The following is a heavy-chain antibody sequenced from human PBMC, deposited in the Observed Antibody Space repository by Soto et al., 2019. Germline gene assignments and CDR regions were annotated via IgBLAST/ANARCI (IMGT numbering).Heavy chain of an antibody. CDR2: IKSKTDGGTT. CDR1: GFTFSNAW. CDR3: TTDQVSAAGSNAFDI. D-gene: IGHD6-13*01. J-gene: IGHJ3*02. V-gene: IGHV3-15*01. Sequence: PGGSLRLSCAASGFTFSNAWMSWVRQAPGKGLEWVGRIKSKTDGGTTDYAAPVKGRFTISRDDSKNTLYLQMNSLKTEDTAVYYCTTDQVSAAGSNAFDIWGQGTMVTVSS.